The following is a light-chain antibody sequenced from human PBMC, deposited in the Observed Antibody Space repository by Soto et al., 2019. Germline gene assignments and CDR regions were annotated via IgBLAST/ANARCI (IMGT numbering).Light chain of an antibody. CDR1: QSVSSY. V-gene: IGKV3-11*01. CDR2: DAS. J-gene: IGKJ5*01. Sequence: EIKMTQSPGTLSVSPGERATLSCRASQSVSSYLAWYQQKPGQAPRLLIYDASNRATGIPARFSGSGSGTDFTLTISSLEPEDFAVYYCQQRSNWITFGQGTRLEIK. CDR3: QQRSNWIT.